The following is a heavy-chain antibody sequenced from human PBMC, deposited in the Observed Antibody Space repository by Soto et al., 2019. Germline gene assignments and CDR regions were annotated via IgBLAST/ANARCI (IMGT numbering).Heavy chain of an antibody. J-gene: IGHJ4*02. CDR1: GFTFSSYA. D-gene: IGHD3-10*01. Sequence: EVQLLESGGGLVQPGGSLRLSCAASGFTFSSYAMSWVRQAPGKGLEWVSAISGSGGSTYYADSVKGRFTISRDNSKNTRYLRRNSLRAEDTAVYYCAKVGVYGSGSSPAGVDYWGQGTLVTVSS. V-gene: IGHV3-23*01. CDR3: AKVGVYGSGSSPAGVDY. CDR2: ISGSGGST.